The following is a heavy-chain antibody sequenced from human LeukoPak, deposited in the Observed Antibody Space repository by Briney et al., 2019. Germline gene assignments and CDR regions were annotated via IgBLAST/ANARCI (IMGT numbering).Heavy chain of an antibody. D-gene: IGHD3-10*02. J-gene: IGHJ6*04. CDR2: IRSSGSTI. CDR3: AELGITMIGGV. CDR1: GFTFSSYE. V-gene: IGHV3-48*03. Sequence: GGSLRLSCAASGFTFSSYEMNWVRQAPGKGLEWVSYIRSSGSTIYYADSVKGRFTISRDKAKNSLYLQMNSLRAEDTAVYYCAELGITMIGGVWGKGTTVTISS.